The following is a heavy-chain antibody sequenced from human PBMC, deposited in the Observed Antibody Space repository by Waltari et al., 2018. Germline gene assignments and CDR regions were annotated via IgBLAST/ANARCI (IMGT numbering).Heavy chain of an antibody. CDR1: GGSISSSSYY. CDR3: ARFSKSANWIDP. D-gene: IGHD3-3*02. V-gene: IGHV4-39*01. CDR2: ISYSGST. J-gene: IGHJ5*02. Sequence: QLQLQESGPGLVKPSETLSLTCTVSGGSISSSSYYWGWIRQPPGKGREWIGGISYSGSTYSNTSLMSRVTISVDTSKNQFSLKLTSVIAAETAVFYCARFSKSANWIDPWGQGTLVTVSS.